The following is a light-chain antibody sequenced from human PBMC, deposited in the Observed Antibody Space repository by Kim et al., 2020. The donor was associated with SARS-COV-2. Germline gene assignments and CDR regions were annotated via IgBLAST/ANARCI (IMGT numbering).Light chain of an antibody. CDR1: QSVSSN. J-gene: IGKJ1*01. Sequence: EIVMTQSPATLSVFPGERATLSCRASQSVSSNLAWYQQKPGQAPRLLIYGASTRATGIPARFSGSGSGTEFTLTISSLQSEDFAVYYCQQCNYWPRTFGQGTKVDIK. CDR2: GAS. V-gene: IGKV3-15*01. CDR3: QQCNYWPRT.